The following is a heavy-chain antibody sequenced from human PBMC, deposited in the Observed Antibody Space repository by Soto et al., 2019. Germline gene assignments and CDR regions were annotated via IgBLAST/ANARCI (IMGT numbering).Heavy chain of an antibody. V-gene: IGHV1-2*04. CDR1: GYTFTGYY. CDR2: INPNSGGT. D-gene: IGHD3-22*01. J-gene: IGHJ4*02. CDR3: AMGYYYDSSGYYDY. Sequence: ASVKVSCKASGYTFTGYYMHWVRQAPGQGLEWMGWINPNSGGTNYAQKFQGWVTMTRDTSISTAYMELSRLRSDDTAVYYCAMGYYYDSSGYYDYWGQGTLVTVSS.